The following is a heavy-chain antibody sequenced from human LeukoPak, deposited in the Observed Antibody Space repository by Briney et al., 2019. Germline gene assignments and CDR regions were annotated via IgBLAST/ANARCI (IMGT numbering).Heavy chain of an antibody. CDR3: ARGSSLSTPYDFWSGYRFDD. V-gene: IGHV3-48*04. Sequence: PGRSLRVSCAASGFSFSTSAMHWVRQAPGKGLEWVSYLSSTCSTFYYADSVKGRFTISRDNAKNSLYLQMNSLRAEDTAVYYCARGSSLSTPYDFWSGYRFDDWGQGTLVTVSS. J-gene: IGHJ4*02. CDR2: LSSTCSTF. D-gene: IGHD3-3*01. CDR1: GFSFSTSA.